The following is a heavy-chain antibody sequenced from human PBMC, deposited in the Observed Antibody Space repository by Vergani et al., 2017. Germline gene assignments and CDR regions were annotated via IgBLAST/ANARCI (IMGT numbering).Heavy chain of an antibody. CDR3: AKDLYDYVWGSFTSTPLYFDY. Sequence: QVQLVESGGGVVQPGGSLRLSCAASGFTFSSYGMHWVRQAPGKGLEWVAFIRYDGSNKYYADSVKGRFTISRDNSKNTLYLQMNSLRAEDTAVYYCAKDLYDYVWGSFTSTPLYFDYWGQGTLVTVSS. V-gene: IGHV3-30*02. D-gene: IGHD3-16*01. CDR2: IRYDGSNK. CDR1: GFTFSSYG. J-gene: IGHJ4*02.